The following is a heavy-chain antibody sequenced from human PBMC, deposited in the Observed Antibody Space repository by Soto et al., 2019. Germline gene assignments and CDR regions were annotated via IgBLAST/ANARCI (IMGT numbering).Heavy chain of an antibody. CDR1: GFTFSDYY. CDR3: AKGYVWGSYRPSMDV. J-gene: IGHJ6*02. Sequence: QGQLGESGGGLAKPGGSLRLSCAASGFTFSDYYMSWIRQAPGKGLEWVSYISSSGTTIYYADSVKGRFTISRDNARNSHFLQMNSLRADDTAVYYCAKGYVWGSYRPSMDVWGHGTTVTVSS. D-gene: IGHD3-16*02. V-gene: IGHV3-11*01. CDR2: ISSSGTTI.